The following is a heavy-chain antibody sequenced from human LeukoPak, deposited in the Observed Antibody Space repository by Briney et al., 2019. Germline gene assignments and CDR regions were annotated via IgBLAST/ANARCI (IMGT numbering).Heavy chain of an antibody. J-gene: IGHJ4*02. D-gene: IGHD3-22*01. CDR2: ISGSGDNT. V-gene: IGHV3-23*01. Sequence: GGSLRLSCAASGFTFSSYAMSWVRRAPGKGLEWVSGISGSGDNTYYADSAKGRFTISRDNSKNTLYVQVNSLGTEDTAAYYCAKGSYYDSSGSFYFDYWGQGTLVTVSS. CDR1: GFTFSSYA. CDR3: AKGSYYDSSGSFYFDY.